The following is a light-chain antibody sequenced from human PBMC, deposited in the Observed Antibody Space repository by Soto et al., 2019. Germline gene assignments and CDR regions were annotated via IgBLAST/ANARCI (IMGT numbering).Light chain of an antibody. CDR1: QSVSSN. V-gene: IGKV3-15*01. J-gene: IGKJ4*01. Sequence: EIVMTQSPATLSESPGERATLSCRASQSVSSNLAWYQQKRGQAPRLLIYGTSTRATGIPARFSGSGSGTEFTLTISRLQSEDFAVYYCRQYNKWPLTFGGGTKVEIK. CDR2: GTS. CDR3: RQYNKWPLT.